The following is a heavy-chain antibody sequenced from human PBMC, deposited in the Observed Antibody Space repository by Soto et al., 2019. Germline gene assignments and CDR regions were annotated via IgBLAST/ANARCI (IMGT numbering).Heavy chain of an antibody. J-gene: IGHJ4*02. V-gene: IGHV3-30-3*01. D-gene: IGHD3-10*01. CDR2: ISFDENNK. CDR3: ARAFYYGSGLLDY. CDR1: GFTFNTYA. Sequence: PGGSLRLSCAASGFTFNTYAMHWVRQAPGKGLEWVAVISFDENNKYYADSVKGRLTISRDNSKNTLYLQMSSLRAEDTAVYYCARAFYYGSGLLDYWGQGTLVTVPQ.